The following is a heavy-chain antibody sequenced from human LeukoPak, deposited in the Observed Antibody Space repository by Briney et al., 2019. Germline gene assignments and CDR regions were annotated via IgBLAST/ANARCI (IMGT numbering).Heavy chain of an antibody. CDR2: IYYSGST. D-gene: IGHD3-22*01. CDR1: GGSISSSSYY. J-gene: IGHJ4*02. Sequence: SETLSLTCTVSGGSISSSSYYWGWIRQPPGKGLEWIGGIYYSGSTYYNPSLKSRVTISVDTSKNQFSLKLSSVTAADTAVYYCARLPRNYYDSSGYSFDYWGQGTLVTVSS. CDR3: ARLPRNYYDSSGYSFDY. V-gene: IGHV4-39*01.